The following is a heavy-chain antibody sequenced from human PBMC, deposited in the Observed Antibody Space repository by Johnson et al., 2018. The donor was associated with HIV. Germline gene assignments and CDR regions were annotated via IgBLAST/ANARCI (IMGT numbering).Heavy chain of an antibody. CDR2: ISWNSGSI. CDR1: GFTFDDYA. Sequence: LVESGGGLVQPGRSLRLSCAASGFTFDDYAMHWVRQAPGKGLEWVSGISWNSGSIGYADSVKGRFTISRDNAKNSLYLQMNSLRVEDTAVYYGARVSSSTIAVTGNAFEIWGQGTMVTVSS. D-gene: IGHD6-19*01. J-gene: IGHJ3*02. V-gene: IGHV3-9*01. CDR3: ARVSSSTIAVTGNAFEI.